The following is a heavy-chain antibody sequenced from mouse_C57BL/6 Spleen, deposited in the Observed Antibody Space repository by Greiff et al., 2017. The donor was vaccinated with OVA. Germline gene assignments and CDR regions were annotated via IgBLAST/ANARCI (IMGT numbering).Heavy chain of an antibody. CDR3: ARNNWDGYFDV. CDR2: IDPSDSYT. V-gene: IGHV1-69*01. Sequence: QVQLQQPGAELVMPGASVKLSCKASGYTFTSYWMHWVKQRPGQGLEWIGEIDPSDSYTNYNQKFKGKSTLTVDKSSSTAYMQLSSLTSEDSAVYYCARNNWDGYFDVWGTGTTVTVSS. CDR1: GYTFTSYW. D-gene: IGHD4-1*01. J-gene: IGHJ1*03.